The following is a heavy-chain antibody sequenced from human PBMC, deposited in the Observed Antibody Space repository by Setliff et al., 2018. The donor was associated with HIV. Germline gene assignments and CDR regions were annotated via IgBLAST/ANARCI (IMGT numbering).Heavy chain of an antibody. CDR2: IILAFNVI. V-gene: IGHV1-69*13. Sequence: GASVKVSCKASGGTFGASGINWVRQAPGQGFEWMGTIILAFNVIKYAQKFQGRVTITADESARTAFMEMRSLRSDDTAIYYCAGGIRGLIRTDYYYEMEVWGKGTTGTVSS. CDR3: AGGIRGLIRTDYYYEMEV. J-gene: IGHJ6*04. CDR1: GGTFGASG. D-gene: IGHD3-10*01.